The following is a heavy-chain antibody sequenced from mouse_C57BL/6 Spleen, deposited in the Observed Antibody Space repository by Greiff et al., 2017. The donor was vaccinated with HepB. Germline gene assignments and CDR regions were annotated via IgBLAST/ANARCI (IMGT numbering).Heavy chain of an antibody. Sequence: QVQLQQSGPELVKPGASVKISCKASGYAFSSSWMNWVKQRPGKGLEWIGRIYPGDGDTNYNGKFKGKATLTADKSSSTAYMQLSSLTSEDSAVYFCARDPYDYAWYFDVWGTGTTVTVSS. D-gene: IGHD2-4*01. CDR1: GYAFSSSW. J-gene: IGHJ1*03. CDR2: IYPGDGDT. V-gene: IGHV1-82*01. CDR3: ARDPYDYAWYFDV.